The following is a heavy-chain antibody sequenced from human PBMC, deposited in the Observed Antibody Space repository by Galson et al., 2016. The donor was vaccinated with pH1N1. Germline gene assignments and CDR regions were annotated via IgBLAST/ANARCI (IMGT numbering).Heavy chain of an antibody. V-gene: IGHV4-4*02. J-gene: IGHJ3*02. Sequence: ETLSLTCAVSGGSISNDKWWSWVRQPPGKGLEWIGEFHQSGTTNYNPSLKSRVTISVDKSKNHLSLKLSSVTAADTAVYYCASHYYTGGCGAFEIWGQGTTVTVSS. CDR3: ASHYYTGGCGAFEI. CDR2: FHQSGTT. D-gene: IGHD2-8*02. CDR1: GGSISNDKW.